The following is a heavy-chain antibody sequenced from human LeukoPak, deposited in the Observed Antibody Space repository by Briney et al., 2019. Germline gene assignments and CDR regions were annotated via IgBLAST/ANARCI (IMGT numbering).Heavy chain of an antibody. CDR3: ARQRHSSSSLNFYYYYYMDV. CDR1: GGSISSSSYY. V-gene: IGHV4-39*01. CDR2: IYYSGST. J-gene: IGHJ6*03. Sequence: SETLSLTCTVSGGSISSSSYYWGWIRQPPGKGLEWIGSIYYSGSTYYSPSLKSRVTISVDTSKNQFSLKLSSVTAADTAVYYCARQRHSSSSLNFYYYYYMDVWGKGTTVTVSS. D-gene: IGHD6-6*01.